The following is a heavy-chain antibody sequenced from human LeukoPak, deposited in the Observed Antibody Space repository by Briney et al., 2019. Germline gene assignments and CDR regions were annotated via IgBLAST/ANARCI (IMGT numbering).Heavy chain of an antibody. V-gene: IGHV3-11*05. D-gene: IGHD6-13*01. CDR2: IPSTSSYT. CDR3: ARAANTAAGTPTLAIDY. J-gene: IGHJ4*02. CDR1: GFTFSDYY. Sequence: GGSLRLSCVASGFTFSDYYMSWIRQAPGKGLEWVSYIPSTSSYTSYADSVRGRFTISRENAQNTLYLQMNSLRAEDTAVYYCARAANTAAGTPTLAIDYWGEGTLVTVSS.